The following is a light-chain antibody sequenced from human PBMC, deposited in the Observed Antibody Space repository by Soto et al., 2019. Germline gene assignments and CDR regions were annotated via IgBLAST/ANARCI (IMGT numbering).Light chain of an antibody. J-gene: IGKJ4*01. CDR1: QDISNY. Sequence: DIQMTQSPSSLSASVGDRVTITCQASQDISNYLNWYQQKPGKAPKLLIYDASNLETGVPSRFSGSGSGTDFTFTISSLQPEDIATYYCQQYDSAPQLTFGGGTKVEIK. CDR2: DAS. V-gene: IGKV1-33*01. CDR3: QQYDSAPQLT.